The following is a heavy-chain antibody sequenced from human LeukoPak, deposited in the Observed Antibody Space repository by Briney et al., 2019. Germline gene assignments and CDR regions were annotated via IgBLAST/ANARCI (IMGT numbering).Heavy chain of an antibody. J-gene: IGHJ4*02. V-gene: IGHV3-23*01. CDR3: AKGAVTNTRSFDY. CDR2: ICASGGTT. D-gene: IGHD4-17*01. CDR1: GFTFSNYA. Sequence: GGSLRLSCAASGFTFSNYAMSWVRQAPGKGLEWVSIICASGGTTYYAGSVKGRFTFSRDNSKNTLFLQMNSLRAEDTAVYYCAKGAVTNTRSFDYWGQGTLVTVSS.